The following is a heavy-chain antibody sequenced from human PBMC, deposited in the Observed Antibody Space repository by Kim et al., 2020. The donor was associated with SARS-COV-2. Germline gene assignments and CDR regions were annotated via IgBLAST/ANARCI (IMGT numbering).Heavy chain of an antibody. CDR1: GGSISSYY. J-gene: IGHJ4*02. D-gene: IGHD5-12*01. V-gene: IGHV4-59*08. CDR3: ASSGYDYYFDY. CDR2: IYYSGST. Sequence: SETLSLTCTVSGGSISSYYWSWIRQPPGKGLEWIGYIYYSGSTNCNPSLKSRVTISVDTSKNQFSLKLSSVTAADTAVYYCASSGYDYYFDYWGQGTLVT.